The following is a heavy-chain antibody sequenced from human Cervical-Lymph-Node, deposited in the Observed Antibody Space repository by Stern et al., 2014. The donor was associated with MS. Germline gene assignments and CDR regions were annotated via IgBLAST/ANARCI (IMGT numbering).Heavy chain of an antibody. CDR1: GNSFPNYW. Sequence: EVQLEESGAEVKKPGESLKISCRDPGNSFPNYWIGWVRQLPGKGLELMGGIYLGDSDTKYSPSFQGQVTISADKSISTAYLQWSSLKASDTAMYYCAKTGYSSAWFKKAAFDIWGQGTMVIVSS. D-gene: IGHD6-19*01. CDR3: AKTGYSSAWFKKAAFDI. CDR2: IYLGDSDT. V-gene: IGHV5-51*03. J-gene: IGHJ3*02.